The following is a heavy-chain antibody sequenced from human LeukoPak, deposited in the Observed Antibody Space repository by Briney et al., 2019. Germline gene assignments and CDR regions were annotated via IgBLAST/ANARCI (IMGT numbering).Heavy chain of an antibody. CDR3: AREVVVPAAMSYYYYYYMDV. Sequence: PGGSLRLSCAASGFTFSNYNLNWLPQAPGKGLVGVSYISSSETTIYYADPVKGRLTISRDNAKNSLYLRMNSLRPEDTAVYYCAREVVVPAAMSYYYYYYMDVWGKGTTVTISS. V-gene: IGHV3-48*04. J-gene: IGHJ6*03. D-gene: IGHD2-2*01. CDR1: GFTFSNYN. CDR2: ISSSETTI.